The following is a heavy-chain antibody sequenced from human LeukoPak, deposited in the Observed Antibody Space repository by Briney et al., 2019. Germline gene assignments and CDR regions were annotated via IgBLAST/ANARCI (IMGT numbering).Heavy chain of an antibody. J-gene: IGHJ6*03. CDR3: ARGGRSRGSMSFYYMDV. CDR1: GTSIKTYY. Sequence: SETLSLTCNVSGTSIKTYYWSWIRQPPGKGLEWIGYIFDRGTTNYNPSLESRVTISAETSKNQVSLKVKSVTAADTAVYYCARGGRSRGSMSFYYMDVWGKGTTVTISS. D-gene: IGHD3-10*01. V-gene: IGHV4-59*01. CDR2: IFDRGTT.